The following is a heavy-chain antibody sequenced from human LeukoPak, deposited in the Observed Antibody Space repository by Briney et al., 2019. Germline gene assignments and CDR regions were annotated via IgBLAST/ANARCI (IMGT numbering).Heavy chain of an antibody. CDR3: ARVLSGRGSLYSYYYYMDV. CDR1: GFTFSSYA. D-gene: IGHD3-10*01. CDR2: IYSGGRT. V-gene: IGHV3-53*01. J-gene: IGHJ6*03. Sequence: QPGGSLRLSCAASGFTFSSYAMIWVRQAPGKGLEWVSVIYSGGRTYYVDSVKGRFTISRDISKNTLYLQMNSLRAEDTAVYYCARVLSGRGSLYSYYYYMDVWGKGTTVTISS.